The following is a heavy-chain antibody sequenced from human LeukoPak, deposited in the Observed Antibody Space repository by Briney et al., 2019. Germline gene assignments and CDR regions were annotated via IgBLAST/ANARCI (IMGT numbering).Heavy chain of an antibody. D-gene: IGHD5-18*01. Sequence: GGSLRLSCAASGFTFSDYYMSWIRQAPGKGLEWVSYISSSGTTIYYADSVKGRFTISRDNAKNSLYLQMNSLRAEDTAVYYCARNKKGDRYTYGHDYWGQGTLVTVSS. CDR2: ISSSGTTI. CDR3: ARNKKGDRYTYGHDY. CDR1: GFTFSDYY. J-gene: IGHJ4*02. V-gene: IGHV3-11*04.